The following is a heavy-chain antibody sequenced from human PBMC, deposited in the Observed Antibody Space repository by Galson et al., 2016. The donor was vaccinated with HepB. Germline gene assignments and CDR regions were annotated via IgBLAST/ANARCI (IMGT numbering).Heavy chain of an antibody. J-gene: IGHJ4*02. CDR3: AHRLYGDYYDY. Sequence: PALVKPTQTLTLTCTFSGFSLSVSGVSVGWIRQPPGKALEWLALIYWSDDKRYSPSLKSRLTITKDTSKNQVVLTMTNMDPVDTATYYCAHRLYGDYYDYWGQGTLVAVSS. CDR2: IYWSDDK. CDR1: GFSLSVSGVS. V-gene: IGHV2-5*01. D-gene: IGHD4-17*01.